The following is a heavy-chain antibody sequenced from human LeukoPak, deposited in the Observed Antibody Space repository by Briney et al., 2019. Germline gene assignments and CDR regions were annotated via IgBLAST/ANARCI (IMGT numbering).Heavy chain of an antibody. V-gene: IGHV4-4*07. CDR3: VRDRGSSGNYFDY. CDR2: IYTSGRT. CDR1: GGSLRSYY. Sequence: SETPSLTSTLSGGSLRSYYWSSVPQPAGTGLEWIGRIYTSGRTNYHPSPKSRVTMSVDTSTNPFSRNLSCLAASYTSVHYCVRDRGSSGNYFDYWGQGTLVTVSS. J-gene: IGHJ4*02. D-gene: IGHD6-13*01.